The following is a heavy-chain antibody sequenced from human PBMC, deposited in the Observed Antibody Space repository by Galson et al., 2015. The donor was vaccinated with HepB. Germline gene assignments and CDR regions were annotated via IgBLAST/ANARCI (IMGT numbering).Heavy chain of an antibody. J-gene: IGHJ6*03. CDR3: ATVTTHAGYFYMDV. V-gene: IGHV1-24*01. CDR2: FDPEDGET. D-gene: IGHD1-1*01. CDR1: GYTLTELS. Sequence: SVKVSCKVSGYTLTELSMYWVRQAPGKGLEWMGGFDPEDGETIYAQKFQGRVTMTEDTSTDTTYMELSSLRSEDTAVYYCATVTTHAGYFYMDVWGKGTTVTVSS.